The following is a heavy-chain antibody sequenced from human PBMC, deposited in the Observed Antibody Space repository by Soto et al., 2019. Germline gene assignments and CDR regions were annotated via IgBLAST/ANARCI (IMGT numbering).Heavy chain of an antibody. J-gene: IGHJ4*02. CDR3: AKFNDYGGNSWYYFEN. CDR2: ISGTGGST. D-gene: IGHD4-17*01. CDR1: GFTFSFYA. V-gene: IGHV3-23*01. Sequence: GGSLRLSCAASGFTFSFYAMNWVRQAPGKGLEWVSSISGTGGSTHYAASVTGRFTISRDYSKNTLYLQMNSLRAEDTAVYYCAKFNDYGGNSWYYFENWGQGTLVTVSS.